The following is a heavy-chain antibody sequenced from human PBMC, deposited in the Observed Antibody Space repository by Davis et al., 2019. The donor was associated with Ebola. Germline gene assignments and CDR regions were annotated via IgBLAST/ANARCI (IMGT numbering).Heavy chain of an antibody. J-gene: IGHJ6*03. CDR2: IKSKTDGGTT. Sequence: GESLKISCVASGFTLNNAWMSWVRQAPGKGLEWVGRIKSKTDGGTTDYAAPVKGRFTISRDDSKNTLYLQMNSLKTEDTAIYYCTADVIPAATRGVYYYYYYMDVWGEGTTVAVSS. V-gene: IGHV3-15*01. CDR1: GFTLNNAW. D-gene: IGHD2-2*01. CDR3: TADVIPAATRGVYYYYYYMDV.